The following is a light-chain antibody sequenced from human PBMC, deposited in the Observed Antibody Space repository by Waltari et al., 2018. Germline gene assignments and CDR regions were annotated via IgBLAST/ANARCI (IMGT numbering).Light chain of an antibody. CDR2: EGS. V-gene: IGLV2-23*01. J-gene: IGLJ1*01. CDR1: SSDVGSYNL. CDR3: CSFAGSNTYV. Sequence: HSALTQPASVSGSPGQSITLSCTGASSDVGSYNLVSWYQQYPGKAPKLIIYEGSNRPPGFSNRFSGSKSGNTGSLTISGLQVEDEADYYCCSFAGSNTYVLGTGTKVSVL.